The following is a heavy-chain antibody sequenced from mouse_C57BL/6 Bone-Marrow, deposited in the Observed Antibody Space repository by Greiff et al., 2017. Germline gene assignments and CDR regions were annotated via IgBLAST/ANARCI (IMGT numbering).Heavy chain of an antibody. CDR1: GFTFSDYG. J-gene: IGHJ4*01. CDR3: ARHPKLRAMDY. D-gene: IGHD1-1*01. V-gene: IGHV5-15*01. CDR2: ISNLAYSI. Sequence: EVQGVESGGGLVQPGGSLKLSCAASGFTFSDYGMAWVRQAPRKGPEWVAFISNLAYSIYYADTVTGRFTIARENAKNTLYLEMSSLRSEDTAMYYCARHPKLRAMDYWGQGTSVTVSS.